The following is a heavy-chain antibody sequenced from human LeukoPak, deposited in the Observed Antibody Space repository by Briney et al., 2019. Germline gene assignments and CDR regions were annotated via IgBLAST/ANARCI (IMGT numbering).Heavy chain of an antibody. D-gene: IGHD4-17*01. CDR1: GFTFGDYA. J-gene: IGHJ4*02. CDR2: IRSKVYGGTT. Sequence: PGGSLRLSCTASGFTFGDYAMSWFRQAPGKGLEWVGFIRSKVYGGTTEYAASVKGRFTISRDDSKSIAYLQMNSLKTEDTAVYYCTRDAYQSAGYGDSVDFDYWGQGTLVTVSS. V-gene: IGHV3-49*03. CDR3: TRDAYQSAGYGDSVDFDY.